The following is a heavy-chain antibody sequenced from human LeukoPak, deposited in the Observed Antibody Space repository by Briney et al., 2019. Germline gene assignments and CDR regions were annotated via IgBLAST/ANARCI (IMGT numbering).Heavy chain of an antibody. Sequence: VSVKVSCTASGYTFTGYYIHWVRQAPGQGLEWMGMIYPRDGSTSYAQKFQGRVTVTRDTSTSTVHMELSGLRSEDTAVYYCARDQEGFDYWGQGTLVTVSS. CDR3: ARDQEGFDY. CDR1: GYTFTGYY. J-gene: IGHJ4*02. CDR2: IYPRDGST. V-gene: IGHV1-46*01.